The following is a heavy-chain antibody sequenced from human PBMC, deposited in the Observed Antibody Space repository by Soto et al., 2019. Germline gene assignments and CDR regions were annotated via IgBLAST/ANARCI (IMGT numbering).Heavy chain of an antibody. D-gene: IGHD6-25*01. V-gene: IGHV4-34*01. Sequence: SETLSLTCTVSGGSISNSYWSWIRQPPGKGLEWIGEINHSGSTNYNPSLKSRVTISVDTSKNQFSLKLSSVTAADTAVYYCARGIAAGVPTDYWGQGTLVTVSS. CDR3: ARGIAAGVPTDY. CDR1: GGSISNSY. CDR2: INHSGST. J-gene: IGHJ4*02.